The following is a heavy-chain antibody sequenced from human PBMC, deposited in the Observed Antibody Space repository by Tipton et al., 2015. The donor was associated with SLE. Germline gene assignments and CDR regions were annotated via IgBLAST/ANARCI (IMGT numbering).Heavy chain of an antibody. Sequence: QLVQSGAEVKKPGSSVKVSCKASGGTFSSYAISWVRQAPGQGLEWMGRIIPILGIANYAQKFQGRVTMTRNTSISTAYMELSSLRSEDTAVYYCARGLVAGSQYFQHWGQGTLVTVSS. D-gene: IGHD3-10*01. V-gene: IGHV1-69*09. CDR2: IIPILGIA. CDR3: ARGLVAGSQYFQH. J-gene: IGHJ1*01. CDR1: GGTFSSYA.